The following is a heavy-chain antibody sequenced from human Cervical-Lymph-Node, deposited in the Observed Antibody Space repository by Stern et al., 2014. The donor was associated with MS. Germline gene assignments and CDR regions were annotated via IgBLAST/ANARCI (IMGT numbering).Heavy chain of an antibody. CDR2: IKSKIDGGTT. Sequence: EVQLEESGGGLVKPGGSLRLSCAASGFSFSDAWMTWVRQTPGKGLECICRIKSKIDGGTTDYAAPVKGRFTISRDDSKNTLYLQMNSLKTEDTAVYYCTTYYGATAGDYWGQGNLVTVSS. CDR3: TTYYGATAGDY. J-gene: IGHJ4*02. CDR1: GFSFSDAW. V-gene: IGHV3-15*01. D-gene: IGHD4/OR15-4a*01.